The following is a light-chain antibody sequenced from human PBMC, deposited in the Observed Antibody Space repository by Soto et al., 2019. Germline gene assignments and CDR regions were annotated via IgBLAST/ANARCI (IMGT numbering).Light chain of an antibody. Sequence: QSALTQSRSVSGSPGQSVTISCTGTSSDVGGYNYVSWYQQHPGKAPKLMIYEVSNRPSGVSNRFSGSKSGNTASLTISGLQAEDEADYYCSSYTSSSTPVVFGGGTKLTVL. CDR1: SSDVGGYNY. CDR3: SSYTSSSTPVV. CDR2: EVS. J-gene: IGLJ2*01. V-gene: IGLV2-14*01.